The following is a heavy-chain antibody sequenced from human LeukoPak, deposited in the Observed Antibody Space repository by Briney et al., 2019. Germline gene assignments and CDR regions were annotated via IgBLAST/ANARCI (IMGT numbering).Heavy chain of an antibody. Sequence: GGSLRLSCAASGFTFSSYSMNWVRQAPGEGLEWVSSISSSSTYIYYADSVKGRFTISRDNAKNSLYLQMNSLRAEDTAVYYCARDSGQDIVVVVATDYFDYWGQGTLVTVSS. CDR1: GFTFSSYS. D-gene: IGHD2-15*01. CDR3: ARDSGQDIVVVVATDYFDY. J-gene: IGHJ4*02. V-gene: IGHV3-21*01. CDR2: ISSSSTYI.